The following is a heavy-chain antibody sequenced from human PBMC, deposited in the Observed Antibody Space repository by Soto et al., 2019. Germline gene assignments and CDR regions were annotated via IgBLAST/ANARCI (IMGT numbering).Heavy chain of an antibody. J-gene: IGHJ6*02. Sequence: GGSLRLSCAASGFTFSSYEMNWFRQAPGKGLEWVSYISSSGSTIYYADSVKGRFTISRDNAKNSLYLQMNSLRAEDTAVYYCARAPYYDFWSGYYTYYYGMDVWGQGTTVTV. V-gene: IGHV3-48*03. CDR1: GFTFSSYE. CDR3: ARAPYYDFWSGYYTYYYGMDV. CDR2: ISSSGSTI. D-gene: IGHD3-3*01.